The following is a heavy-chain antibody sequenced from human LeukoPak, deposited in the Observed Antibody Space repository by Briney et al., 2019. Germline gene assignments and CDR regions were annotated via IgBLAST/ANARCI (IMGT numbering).Heavy chain of an antibody. Sequence: SETLSLTCVVYGGSSSSYYWGWIRQPPGKGLEWIGSIYYSGSTYYNPSLKSRVTISVDTSKNQFSLKLSSVTAADTAVYYCARRHDILTGYYPYYYYYMDVWGKGTTVTVSS. CDR2: IYYSGST. CDR1: GGSSSSYY. CDR3: ARRHDILTGYYPYYYYYMDV. D-gene: IGHD3-9*01. V-gene: IGHV4-39*01. J-gene: IGHJ6*03.